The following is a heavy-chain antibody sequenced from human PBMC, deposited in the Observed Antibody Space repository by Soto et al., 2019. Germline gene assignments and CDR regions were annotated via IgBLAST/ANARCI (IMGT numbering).Heavy chain of an antibody. Sequence: PSETLSLTCAVYGGSFSGYYWSWIRQPPGKGLEWIGEINHSGSTNYNPSLKSRVTISVDTSKNQFSLKLSSVTAADTAVYYCASFLNCSGGSCYPEGHDYWGQGPLVTVSS. CDR3: ASFLNCSGGSCYPEGHDY. CDR2: INHSGST. CDR1: GGSFSGYY. D-gene: IGHD2-15*01. V-gene: IGHV4-34*01. J-gene: IGHJ4*02.